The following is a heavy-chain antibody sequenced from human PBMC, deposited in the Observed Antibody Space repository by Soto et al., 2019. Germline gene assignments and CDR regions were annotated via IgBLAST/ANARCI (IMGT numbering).Heavy chain of an antibody. CDR2: ISSSSSYI. V-gene: IGHV3-21*01. D-gene: IGHD3-10*01. J-gene: IGHJ2*01. CDR1: GFTFSSYS. CDR3: ARGITVYWYFDL. Sequence: EVQLVESGGGLVKPGGSLRLSCAASGFTFSSYSMNWVRQAPGKGLEWVSSISSSSSYIYYADSVKGRFTISRDNAKNSLYLQINSLRAEDTAVYYCARGITVYWYFDLWGRGTLVTVSS.